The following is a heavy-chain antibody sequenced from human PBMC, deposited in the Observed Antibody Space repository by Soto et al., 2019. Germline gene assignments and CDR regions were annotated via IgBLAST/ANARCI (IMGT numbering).Heavy chain of an antibody. CDR2: ISYDGGNK. CDR1: NFVFSVYS. D-gene: IGHD3-3*01. Sequence: QLVESGGGVVQPERSLRLSCTASNFVFSVYSLHWVRQAPGKGLEWVALISYDGGNKYYADSVKGRFTISRDNSKNTLYLQMNSLRREDTAVDYCARDKDQYDCWGGTLDSWGQGTLVTVSS. V-gene: IGHV3-30-3*01. CDR3: ARDKDQYDCWGGTLDS. J-gene: IGHJ4*02.